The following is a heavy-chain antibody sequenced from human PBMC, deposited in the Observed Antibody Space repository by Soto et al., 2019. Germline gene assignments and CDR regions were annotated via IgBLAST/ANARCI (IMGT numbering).Heavy chain of an antibody. Sequence: QVQLVQSGAEVKKPGSSVKVSCKASGGTFSSYAISWVRQAPGQGLEWMGGIIPIFGTANYAQKFQGRVRITENKSTSTAYMERSSLRSEDTAVYYCAREGGWELLHPLYYYSGMDVWGQGPTVTVSS. J-gene: IGHJ6*02. V-gene: IGHV1-69*06. CDR1: GGTFSSYA. D-gene: IGHD1-26*01. CDR2: IIPIFGTA. CDR3: AREGGWELLHPLYYYSGMDV.